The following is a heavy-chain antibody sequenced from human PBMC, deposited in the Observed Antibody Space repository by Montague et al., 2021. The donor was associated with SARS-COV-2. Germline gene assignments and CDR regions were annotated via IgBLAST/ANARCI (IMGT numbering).Heavy chain of an antibody. J-gene: IGHJ4*02. CDR2: IFSAGDT. CDR3: ARDFDY. CDR1: GDSMSSDRYY. V-gene: IGHV4-39*07. Sequence: SETLSLTCSVSGDSMSSDRYYWGWICQPPGKGLEWITCIFSAGDTYYNPSLKSRVTLPVDTSKNQFSLKLSSVTAADTAVYYCARDFDYWGQGTLVTVSS.